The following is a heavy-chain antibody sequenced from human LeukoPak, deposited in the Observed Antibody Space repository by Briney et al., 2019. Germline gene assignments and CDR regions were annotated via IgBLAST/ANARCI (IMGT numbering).Heavy chain of an antibody. J-gene: IGHJ4*02. V-gene: IGHV4-34*01. D-gene: IGHD3-9*01. Sequence: SETLSLTCAVYGGSFRGYYWSWIRQPPGKGLEWIGEINHRGSTKYNPSLKSRVTIPVGTSKNQFSLNLRSATAADTAVYYCARGDILTGYSYWGQGTLVTVSS. CDR2: INHRGST. CDR3: ARGDILTGYSY. CDR1: GGSFRGYY.